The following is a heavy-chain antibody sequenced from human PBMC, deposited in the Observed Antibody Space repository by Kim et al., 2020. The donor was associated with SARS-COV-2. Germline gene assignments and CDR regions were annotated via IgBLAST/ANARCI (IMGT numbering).Heavy chain of an antibody. V-gene: IGHV3-21*01. D-gene: IGHD2-2*01. CDR2: ITSSSSYI. J-gene: IGHJ6*02. Sequence: GGSLRLSCAASGFTFSTYSMNWVRQAPGKGLEWVSSITSSSSYIYYADSVKGRFTISRDNAKNSLYLQMNSLRAEDTAVYYCDCSSTSLGGGMDVWGQGTPVTVSS. CDR3: DCSSTSLGGGMDV. CDR1: GFTFSTYS.